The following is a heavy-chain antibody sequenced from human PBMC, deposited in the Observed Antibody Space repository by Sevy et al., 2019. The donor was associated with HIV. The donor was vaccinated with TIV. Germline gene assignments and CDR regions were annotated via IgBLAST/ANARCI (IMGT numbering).Heavy chain of an antibody. D-gene: IGHD5-18*01. Sequence: GGSLRLSCAASGFTVNSNYMTWVRQAPGKGLEGVSVIYSDGTTYHADSVKDRFPISRANFKNTLYLQMNSLRAEDTAVYYCARGKSGYGYALNYWGQGTLVTVSS. CDR1: GFTVNSNY. J-gene: IGHJ4*02. CDR3: ARGKSGYGYALNY. V-gene: IGHV3-66*01. CDR2: IYSDGTT.